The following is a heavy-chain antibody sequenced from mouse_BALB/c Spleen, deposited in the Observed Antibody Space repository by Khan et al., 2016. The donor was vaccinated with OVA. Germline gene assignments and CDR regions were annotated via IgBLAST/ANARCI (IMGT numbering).Heavy chain of an antibody. CDR1: GYTFTNYI. J-gene: IGHJ4*01. Sequence: VQLKQSGPELVKPGASVKMSCKASGYTFTNYIMHWVKQKPGQGLEWIGYINPYNDGTKYNEKFKGKATLTSDKSSSTAYMELSSLTSEDSAVYYCARRGGGYNGNSSPPTMDYWGQGTSVTVSS. CDR2: INPYNDGT. CDR3: ARRGGGYNGNSSPPTMDY. V-gene: IGHV1S136*01. D-gene: IGHD1-1*01.